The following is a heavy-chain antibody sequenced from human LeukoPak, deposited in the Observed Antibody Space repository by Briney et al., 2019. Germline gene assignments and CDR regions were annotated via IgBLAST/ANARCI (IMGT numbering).Heavy chain of an antibody. V-gene: IGHV4-59*08. CDR3: ARHHYCLGGTCSFDP. D-gene: IGHD2-15*01. CDR2: ISYSGST. CDR1: GGSISSDY. J-gene: IGHJ5*02. Sequence: SETLSLTCTVSGGSISSDYWSWIRQPPGKGLECIGYISYSGSTNSNPSLKSRVTISVDTSKIQFSLKLSSVTAADTAVYYCARHHYCLGGTCSFDPWGQGTLVTVSS.